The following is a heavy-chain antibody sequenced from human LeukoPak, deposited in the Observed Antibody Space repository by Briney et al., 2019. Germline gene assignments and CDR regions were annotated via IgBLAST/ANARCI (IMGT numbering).Heavy chain of an antibody. CDR1: GGSISNYY. Sequence: PSETLSLTCTVSGGSISNYYWIWLRQPPGRGLEWIGYIYYSGGTNYNPSLKSRVTISVDTSKNQFSLKLSSVTAADTAVYYCARVSNDYGGNGAFDIWGQGTMVTVSS. CDR3: ARVSNDYGGNGAFDI. V-gene: IGHV4-59*01. J-gene: IGHJ3*02. CDR2: IYYSGGT. D-gene: IGHD4-23*01.